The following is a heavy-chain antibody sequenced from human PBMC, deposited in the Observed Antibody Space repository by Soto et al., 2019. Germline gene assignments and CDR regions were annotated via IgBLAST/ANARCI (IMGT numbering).Heavy chain of an antibody. J-gene: IGHJ6*02. D-gene: IGHD2-21*02. CDR2: MYNTGST. Sequence: PSETLSLTCTVSGGSIISYYWSLIRQPPGKGLEWIGYMYNTGSTVYNPSLKGRVTISVDTSKNQFSLKLNSVTAADTAVYYCARDLWGYCGADCYPLDVWGQGTTVTVSS. V-gene: IGHV4-59*01. CDR1: GGSIISYY. CDR3: ARDLWGYCGADCYPLDV.